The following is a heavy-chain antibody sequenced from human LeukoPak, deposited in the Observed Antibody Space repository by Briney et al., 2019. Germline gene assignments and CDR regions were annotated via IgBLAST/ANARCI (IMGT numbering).Heavy chain of an antibody. CDR1: GGSISSSSYY. Sequence: SETLSLTCTVSGGSISSSSYYWGWIRQPPGKGLEWIGSIYYSGSTYYNPSLKSRVTISVDTSKNQFSLKLSPVTAADTAVYYCARLTRHIVVVAWGQGTMVIVSS. J-gene: IGHJ3*01. CDR3: ARLTRHIVVVA. CDR2: IYYSGST. V-gene: IGHV4-39*07. D-gene: IGHD2-21*01.